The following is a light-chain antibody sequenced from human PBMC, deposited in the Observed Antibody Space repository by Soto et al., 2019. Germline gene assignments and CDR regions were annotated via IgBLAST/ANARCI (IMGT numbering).Light chain of an antibody. CDR3: QQYNSAPWT. CDR2: AAS. Sequence: DLQMTQSPSSLSASVGDRVTITCRASQGISNYLAWYQQKPGKVPKLLIYAASTLQSGVPSRFGGSESGTDFTLTISGLQPEDVATYYCQQYNSAPWTFGQGTKVEIK. J-gene: IGKJ1*01. CDR1: QGISNY. V-gene: IGKV1-27*01.